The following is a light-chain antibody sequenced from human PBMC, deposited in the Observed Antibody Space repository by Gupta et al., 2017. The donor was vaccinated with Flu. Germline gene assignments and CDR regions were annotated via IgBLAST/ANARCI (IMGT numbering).Light chain of an antibody. CDR3: QQGDSTPLT. CDR2: AAS. V-gene: IGKV1-39*01. CDR1: QRVSNF. Sequence: PSSMSASVGDRVTITCRARQRVSNFLNWYQQKPGKAPKLLIYAASTLKGGVPSRFSGSGSGTDFTLTINRRQPEDFANYYCQQGDSTPLTFGRGTTVDIK. J-gene: IGKJ4*02.